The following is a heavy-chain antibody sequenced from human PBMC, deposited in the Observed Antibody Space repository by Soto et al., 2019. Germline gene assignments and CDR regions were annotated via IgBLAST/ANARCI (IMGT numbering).Heavy chain of an antibody. CDR2: ISYDGSNK. CDR3: ARDQDSSVSIALYAFDI. J-gene: IGHJ3*02. D-gene: IGHD6-19*01. Sequence: GGSLRLSCAASGFTFSSYGMHWVRQAPGKGLEWVAVISYDGSNKYYADSVKGRFTISRDNSKNTLYLQMNSLRAEDTAVYYCARDQDSSVSIALYAFDIWGQGTMVTVSS. CDR1: GFTFSSYG. V-gene: IGHV3-30*03.